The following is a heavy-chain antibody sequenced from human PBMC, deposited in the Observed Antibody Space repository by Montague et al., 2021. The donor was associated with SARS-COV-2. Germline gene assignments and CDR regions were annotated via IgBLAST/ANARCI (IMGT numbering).Heavy chain of an antibody. CDR2: IYYSGST. D-gene: IGHD3-22*01. Sequence: SETLSLTCTVSGGSISSSSYYWGWIRQPPGKGLEWIGSIYYSGSTYYNPSLKSRVTISVDTSKNQFSLKLSSVTAADTAVYYCARFPTSYYDHSKAAPATPDAFDIWGQGTMVTVSS. J-gene: IGHJ3*02. CDR1: GGSISSSSYY. CDR3: ARFPTSYYDHSKAAPATPDAFDI. V-gene: IGHV4-39*01.